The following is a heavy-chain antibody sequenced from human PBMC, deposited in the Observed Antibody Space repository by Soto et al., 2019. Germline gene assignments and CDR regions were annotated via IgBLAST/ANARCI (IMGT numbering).Heavy chain of an antibody. D-gene: IGHD6-13*01. CDR1: GYSFTIYW. V-gene: IGHV5-51*01. CDR3: ARRVAAAGWFYFDY. Sequence: GESLKISCRGSGYSFTIYWIGWVRQMPGKGLEWMGIIYPGDSDTRYSPSFQGQVTISADKSISTAYLQWSSLKASDTAMYYCARRVAAAGWFYFDYWGQGTLVTVSS. CDR2: IYPGDSDT. J-gene: IGHJ4*02.